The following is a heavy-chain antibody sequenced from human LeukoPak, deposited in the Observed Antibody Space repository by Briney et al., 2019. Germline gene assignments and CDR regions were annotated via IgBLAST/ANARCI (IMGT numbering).Heavy chain of an antibody. V-gene: IGHV4-4*02. Sequence: SETLSLTCGVSGGSISSSYWWSWVRQPPGKGLEWIGEIYHSGSTNYNPSLKSRVTISMDKSKNQFSLKLSSVTAADTAVYYCARGANWFDPWGQGTLVTVSS. J-gene: IGHJ5*02. CDR2: IYHSGST. CDR1: GGSISSSYW. CDR3: ARGANWFDP.